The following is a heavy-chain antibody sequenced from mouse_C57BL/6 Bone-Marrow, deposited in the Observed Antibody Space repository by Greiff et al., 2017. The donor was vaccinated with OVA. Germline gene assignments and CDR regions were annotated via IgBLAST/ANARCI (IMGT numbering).Heavy chain of an antibody. Sequence: QVQLQQSGAELVKPGASVKLSCKASGYTFTEYTIHWVKQRSGQGLEWIGWFYPGSGSIKYNEKFKDKATLTADTSSSTVYMELSSLTSEDSAVYFCARHEDLYDGYWYYFDYWGQGTTLTVSS. V-gene: IGHV1-62-2*01. CDR1: GYTFTEYT. J-gene: IGHJ2*01. D-gene: IGHD2-3*01. CDR3: ARHEDLYDGYWYYFDY. CDR2: FYPGSGSI.